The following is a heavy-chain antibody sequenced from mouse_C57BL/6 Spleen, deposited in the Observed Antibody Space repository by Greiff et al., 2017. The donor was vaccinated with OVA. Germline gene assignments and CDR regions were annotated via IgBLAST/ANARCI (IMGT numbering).Heavy chain of an antibody. J-gene: IGHJ1*03. V-gene: IGHV1-55*01. CDR3: ARRGYYGSSPLPV. CDR2: IYPGSGST. Sequence: QVQLQQPGAELVKPGASVKMSCKASGYTFTSYWITWVKQRPGQGLEWIGDIYPGSGSTNYNEKFKSKATLTVDTSSSTAYRQLSSLTSEDSAVYDCARRGYYGSSPLPVWGTGTTVTVSS. CDR1: GYTFTSYW. D-gene: IGHD1-1*01.